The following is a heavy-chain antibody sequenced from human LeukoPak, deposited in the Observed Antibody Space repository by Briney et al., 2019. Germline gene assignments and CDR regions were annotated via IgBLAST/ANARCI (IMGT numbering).Heavy chain of an antibody. J-gene: IGHJ3*02. CDR1: GFTFSSYG. CDR2: IRCDGSNK. CDR3: AKAMVVMNDAFDI. Sequence: GGSLRLSCAASGFTFSSYGMHWVRQAPGKGLEWVAFIRCDGSNKYYADSVKGRFTISRDNSENTLYLQMNSLRAEDTAVYYCAKAMVVMNDAFDIWGQGTMVTVSS. D-gene: IGHD2-21*01. V-gene: IGHV3-30*02.